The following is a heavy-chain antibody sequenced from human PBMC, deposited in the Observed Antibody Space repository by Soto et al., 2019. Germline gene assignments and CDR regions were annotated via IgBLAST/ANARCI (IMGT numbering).Heavy chain of an antibody. CDR3: ARGGGTILGPLP. CDR1: GYTFTGYF. CDR2: INPNSGVT. J-gene: IGHJ5*02. D-gene: IGHD2-2*01. V-gene: IGHV1-2*02. Sequence: GASVKVSCKASGYTFTGYFIHWVRQAPGEGLEWVGYINPNSGVTKYAPRFLGRVTITRDTSIRTAYMDLNNLRSDDTAVYFCARGGGTILGPLPLGPGTLVTVSS.